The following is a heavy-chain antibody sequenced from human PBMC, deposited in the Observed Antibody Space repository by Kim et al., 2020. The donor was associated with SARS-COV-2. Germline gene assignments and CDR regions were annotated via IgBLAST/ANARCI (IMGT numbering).Heavy chain of an antibody. Sequence: GGSLRLSCAASGFTFDDYAMHWVRQAPGKGLEWVSGISWNSGSIGYADSVKGRFTISRDNAKNSLYLQMNSLRAEDTALYYCAKAVVGSGWFDPWGQGTLVTVSS. CDR3: AKAVVGSGWFDP. CDR2: ISWNSGSI. D-gene: IGHD2-2*01. V-gene: IGHV3-9*01. J-gene: IGHJ5*02. CDR1: GFTFDDYA.